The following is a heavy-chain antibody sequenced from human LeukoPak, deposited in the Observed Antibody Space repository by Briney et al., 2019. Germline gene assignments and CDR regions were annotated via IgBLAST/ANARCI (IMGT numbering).Heavy chain of an antibody. Sequence: SETLSLTCAVSGGSISSGSYYWSWIRQPAGKGLEWIGRIYSSDRTNYNPSLKSRITISVDTSKNQFSLKLSSVTAADTAVYYCARGGYDFWSGYYTGYWGQGTLVTVSS. V-gene: IGHV4-61*02. CDR1: GGSISSGSYY. CDR2: IYSSDRT. CDR3: ARGGYDFWSGYYTGY. D-gene: IGHD3-3*01. J-gene: IGHJ4*02.